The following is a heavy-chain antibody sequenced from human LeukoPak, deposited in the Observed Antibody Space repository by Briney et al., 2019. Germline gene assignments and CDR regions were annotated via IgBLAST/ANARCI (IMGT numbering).Heavy chain of an antibody. CDR1: GGSFSGYY. Sequence: SETLSLTRGVCGGSFSGYYWSWIRQPPWKGLEWIGEINHRGSTYYNPSLKSGVTISVDTSKNHYSLCLSSVTAADTAVYYCARDGRDTSALYNPLRFDYWGQGTLVTVSS. J-gene: IGHJ4*02. D-gene: IGHD1-1*01. V-gene: IGHV4-34*01. CDR3: ARDGRDTSALYNPLRFDY. CDR2: INHRGST.